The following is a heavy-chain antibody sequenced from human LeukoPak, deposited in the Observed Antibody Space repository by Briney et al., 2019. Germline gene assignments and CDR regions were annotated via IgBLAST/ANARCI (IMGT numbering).Heavy chain of an antibody. CDR2: TYYRSKWYN. CDR3: ASSYYAGNSLDD. CDR1: GDSVSSNSGA. D-gene: IGHD4-23*01. Sequence: SQTLSLTFAISGDSVSSNSGAWNWIRQSPSSGLEWLGRTYYRSKWYNDYAVSVKSRITINPDTPKNQFSLQLNSVTPEDTAVYYCASSYYAGNSLDDWGQGTLVTVS. V-gene: IGHV6-1*01. J-gene: IGHJ4*02.